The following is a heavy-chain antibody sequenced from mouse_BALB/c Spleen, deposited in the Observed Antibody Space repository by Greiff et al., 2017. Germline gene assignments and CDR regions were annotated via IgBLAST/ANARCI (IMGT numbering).Heavy chain of an antibody. CDR1: GFTFTDYN. D-gene: IGHD1-1*01. Sequence: EVQLQQSGPELVKPGASVKISCTASGFTFTDYNMDWVKQSHGKSLEWIGDINPNNGGTIYNQKFKGKATLTVDKSSSTAYMERRSLTSEDTAVYYCAGGSSYTCAYWGQGTLVTVSA. CDR2: INPNNGGT. CDR3: AGGSSYTCAY. V-gene: IGHV1-18*01. J-gene: IGHJ3*01.